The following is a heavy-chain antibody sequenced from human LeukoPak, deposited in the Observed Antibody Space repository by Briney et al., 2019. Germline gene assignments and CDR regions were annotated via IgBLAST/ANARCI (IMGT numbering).Heavy chain of an antibody. CDR3: ARNVGARGYFDY. CDR2: IYTSGST. V-gene: IGHV4-4*09. D-gene: IGHD1-26*01. CDR1: GGSISSYY. Sequence: SETLSLTCTVSGGSISSYYWSWIRQPPGKGLEWIGYIYTSGSTNYNPSLKSRVTISVDTSKNQFSLKLSSVTAADTAVYYCARNVGARGYFDYWGQGTLVTVSS. J-gene: IGHJ4*02.